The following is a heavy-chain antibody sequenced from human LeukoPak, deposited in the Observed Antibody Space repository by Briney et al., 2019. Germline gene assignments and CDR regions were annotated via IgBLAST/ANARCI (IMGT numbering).Heavy chain of an antibody. CDR1: GFTFSSYS. D-gene: IGHD5-12*01. V-gene: IGHV3-21*01. CDR3: ARTGYSGYDYSWFDP. Sequence: PGGSLRLSCAASGFTFSSYSMNWVRQAPGKGLEWVSSISSSSSYIYYAGSVKGRFTISRDNAKNSLYLQMNSLRAEDTAVYYCARTGYSGYDYSWFDPWGQGTLVTVSS. CDR2: ISSSSSYI. J-gene: IGHJ5*02.